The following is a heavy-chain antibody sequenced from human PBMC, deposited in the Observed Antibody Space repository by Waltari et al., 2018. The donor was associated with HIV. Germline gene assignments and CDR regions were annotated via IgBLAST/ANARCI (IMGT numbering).Heavy chain of an antibody. CDR3: ARQRLGDLSLVDY. Sequence: QVQLVQSGAEVKKPGASVKVSCKASGYTFTGYYMHWVRQAPGQGLEWMGWINPNSGGTNYAQKFQGRVNMTRDTAISTAYMELGRLRSYDTAVYYCARQRLGDLSLVDYLGQGTLVTVSS. CDR1: GYTFTGYY. J-gene: IGHJ4*02. V-gene: IGHV1-2*02. D-gene: IGHD3-16*02. CDR2: INPNSGGT.